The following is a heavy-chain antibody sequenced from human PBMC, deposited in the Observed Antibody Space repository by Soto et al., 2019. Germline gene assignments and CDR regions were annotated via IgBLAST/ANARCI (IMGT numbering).Heavy chain of an antibody. J-gene: IGHJ4*02. Sequence: QLQLQESGSGLVKPSQTLSLTCAVSGGSISSGGYSWSWIRQPPGKGLEWIGYIYHSGSTYYNPSLKSRGTISADRSKNQFPLKLSSVTAADTAVYYCAAGGGLPRYYWGQGTLVTVSS. V-gene: IGHV4-30-2*01. D-gene: IGHD5-12*01. CDR1: GGSISSGGYS. CDR3: AAGGGLPRYY. CDR2: IYHSGST.